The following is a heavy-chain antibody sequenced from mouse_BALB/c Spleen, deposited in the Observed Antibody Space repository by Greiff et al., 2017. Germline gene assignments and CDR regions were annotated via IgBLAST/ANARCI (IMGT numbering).Heavy chain of an antibody. CDR1: GYSITSGYY. CDR2: ISYDGSN. J-gene: IGHJ3*01. CDR3: ARRDGYYLFAY. D-gene: IGHD2-3*01. V-gene: IGHV3-6*02. Sequence: EVKLEESGPGLVKPSQSLSLTCSVTGYSITSGYYWNWIRQFPGNKLEWMGYISYDGSNNYNPSLKNRISITRDTSKNQFFLKLNSVTTEDTATYYCARRDGYYLFAYWGQGTLVTVSA.